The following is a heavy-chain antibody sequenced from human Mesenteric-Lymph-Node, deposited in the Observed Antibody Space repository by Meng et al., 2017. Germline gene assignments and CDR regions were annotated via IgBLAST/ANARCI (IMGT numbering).Heavy chain of an antibody. V-gene: IGHV3-23*01. CDR1: GFSFASYA. J-gene: IGHJ4*02. D-gene: IGHD1-14*01. CDR2: MSSSVDST. Sequence: GESLKISCAASGFSFASYAMNWVRQAPGKGLEWVSLMSSSVDSTYYADSVKGRFTISRDNSKNTLYLQMNSLRDEDTAIYYCARRSNQQVLDYWGQGTLVTVSS. CDR3: ARRSNQQVLDY.